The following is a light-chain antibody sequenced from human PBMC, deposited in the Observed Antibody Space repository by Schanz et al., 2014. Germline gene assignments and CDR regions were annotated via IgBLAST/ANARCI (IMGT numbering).Light chain of an antibody. CDR3: CSYAGSYTLV. V-gene: IGLV2-8*01. CDR2: EVS. Sequence: QSALTQPPSASGSPGQSVTISCTGTSSDVGGYNFVSWYQQHPGKVPKLLIFEVSQRPSGVPDRFSGSKSGITASLTVSGLQAEDEADYYCCSYAGSYTLVFGGGTKVTVL. CDR1: SSDVGGYNF. J-gene: IGLJ3*02.